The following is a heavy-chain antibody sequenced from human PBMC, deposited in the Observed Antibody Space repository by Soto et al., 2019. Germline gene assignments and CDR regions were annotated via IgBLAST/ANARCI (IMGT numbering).Heavy chain of an antibody. D-gene: IGHD3-10*01. Sequence: EVQLVESGGGLVQPGGSLRLSCAASGFTFSSYSMNWVRQAPGKGLEWVSYISSSSSTIYYADSVKGRFTISRDNAKNSLYLQMNSLRAEDTAVYYCVRDQLGGLWFGELSFDYWGQGTLVTVSS. CDR2: ISSSSSTI. V-gene: IGHV3-48*01. CDR1: GFTFSSYS. CDR3: VRDQLGGLWFGELSFDY. J-gene: IGHJ4*02.